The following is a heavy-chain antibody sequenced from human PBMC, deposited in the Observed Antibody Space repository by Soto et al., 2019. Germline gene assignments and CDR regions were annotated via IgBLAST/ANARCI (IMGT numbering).Heavy chain of an antibody. D-gene: IGHD2-15*01. CDR3: AREFEGYCSGGSCYEQGYGMAV. CDR2: ISAYNGNT. CDR1: GYTFTSYG. J-gene: IGHJ6*02. V-gene: IGHV1-18*04. Sequence: QVQLVQSGAEVKKPGASVKVSCKASGYTFTSYGISWVRQAPGQGLEWMGWISAYNGNTNYAQKVQGRVTMTTDTSTSTAYMEVRSVRSDDTAVYYCAREFEGYCSGGSCYEQGYGMAVWGQGTTVTVSS.